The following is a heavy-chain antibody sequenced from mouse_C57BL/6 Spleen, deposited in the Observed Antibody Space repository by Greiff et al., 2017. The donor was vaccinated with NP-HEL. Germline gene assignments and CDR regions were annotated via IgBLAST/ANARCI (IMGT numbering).Heavy chain of an antibody. CDR3: ARTLTTVVAWYFDV. Sequence: EVMLVESGGGLVKPGGSLQLSCAASGFTFSDYGMHWVRQAPEKGLEWVAYISSGSSTIYYADTVKGRFTISRDNAKNTLFLQMTSLRSEDTAMYYCARTLTTVVAWYFDVWGTGTTVTVSS. CDR1: GFTFSDYG. V-gene: IGHV5-17*01. D-gene: IGHD1-1*01. J-gene: IGHJ1*03. CDR2: ISSGSSTI.